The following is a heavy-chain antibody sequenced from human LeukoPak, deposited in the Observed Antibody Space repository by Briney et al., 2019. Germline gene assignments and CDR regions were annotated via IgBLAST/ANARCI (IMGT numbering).Heavy chain of an antibody. Sequence: GGSLRLSCAASGFIFNNYGLIWVRQAPGKGLEWVSAISNDGGGTQYAEFVKGRFTISRDNSKNTLFLQMNSLRAEDTALYYCAKGSSGYFADLWGQGTLVTVSS. D-gene: IGHD3-22*01. CDR2: ISNDGGGT. V-gene: IGHV3-23*01. CDR1: GFIFNNYG. CDR3: AKGSSGYFADL. J-gene: IGHJ5*02.